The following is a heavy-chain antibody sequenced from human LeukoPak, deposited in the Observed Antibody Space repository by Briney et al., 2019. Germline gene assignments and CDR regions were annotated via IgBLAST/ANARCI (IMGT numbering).Heavy chain of an antibody. CDR1: GYTFTSYY. D-gene: IGHD5/OR15-5a*01. Sequence: ASVKVSCKASGYTFTSYYMHWVRQAPGQGLEWMGIINPSGGSTSYAQKFQGRVTMTRDTSTSTVYMELSNLRSEDTAMYYCARATLYDYFFNYWGQVTLVTVSS. CDR2: INPSGGST. V-gene: IGHV1-46*01. CDR3: ARATLYDYFFNY. J-gene: IGHJ4*02.